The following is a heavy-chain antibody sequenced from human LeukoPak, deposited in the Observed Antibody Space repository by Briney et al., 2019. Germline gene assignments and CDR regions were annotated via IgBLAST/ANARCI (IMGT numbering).Heavy chain of an antibody. D-gene: IGHD6-13*01. CDR2: ITVTGDT. Sequence: GGSLRLSCAASGFTFSSYSMSWVRQAPGKGLEWVSGITVTGDTYYADSLKGRFTISRDNSRNTLYLQMNSLRADDTAVYYCAKVPVWQQLVDYWGQGTLVTVSS. J-gene: IGHJ4*02. V-gene: IGHV3-23*01. CDR1: GFTFSSYS. CDR3: AKVPVWQQLVDY.